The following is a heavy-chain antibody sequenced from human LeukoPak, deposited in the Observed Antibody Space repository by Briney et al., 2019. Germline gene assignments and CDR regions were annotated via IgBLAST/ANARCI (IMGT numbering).Heavy chain of an antibody. V-gene: IGHV3-53*01. J-gene: IGHJ3*01. CDR3: ATLEGLWFGHAGFDV. CDR1: GFIVSNNY. D-gene: IGHD3-10*01. CDR2: IYNGDRT. Sequence: GGSLRLSCAASGFIVSNNYMSWVHQAPGKGLEWVSVIYNGDRTYYADSVKGRFTISRDDSKNTVYLQMNSLRAEDTAVYYCATLEGLWFGHAGFDVWGQGTVVTVSS.